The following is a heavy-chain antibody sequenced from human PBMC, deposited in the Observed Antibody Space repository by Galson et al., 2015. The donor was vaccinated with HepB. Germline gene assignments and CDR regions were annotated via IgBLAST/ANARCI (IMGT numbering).Heavy chain of an antibody. D-gene: IGHD2-2*01. CDR1: GGTFSSYA. CDR2: IIPIFGTA. J-gene: IGHJ5*02. Sequence: SVKVSCKASGGTFSSYAISWVRQAPGQGLEWMGGIIPIFGTANYAQKFQGRVTITADESTSTAYMELSSLRSEDTAVYYCASGGVSELDIVVVPAAFAQTGPWGQGTLVTVSS. V-gene: IGHV1-69*13. CDR3: ASGGVSELDIVVVPAAFAQTGP.